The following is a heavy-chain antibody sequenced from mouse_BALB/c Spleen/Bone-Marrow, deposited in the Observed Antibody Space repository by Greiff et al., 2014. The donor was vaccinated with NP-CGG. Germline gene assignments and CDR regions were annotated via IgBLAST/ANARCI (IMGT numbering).Heavy chain of an antibody. CDR3: ASNYPYAMDY. Sequence: VQLKESGPELEKPGASVKISCKAFGYSFTGYNMNWVKRSNRKSLEWIGNIDPYYGGTSYNQKFKGKATLTVGKSSSTAYMQLKSLTSEDSAVYYCASNYPYAMDYWGQGTSVTVSS. CDR2: IDPYYGGT. D-gene: IGHD2-1*01. CDR1: GYSFTGYN. J-gene: IGHJ4*01. V-gene: IGHV1-39*01.